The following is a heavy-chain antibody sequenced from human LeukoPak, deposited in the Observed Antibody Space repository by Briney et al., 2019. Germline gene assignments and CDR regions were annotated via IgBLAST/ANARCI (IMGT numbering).Heavy chain of an antibody. D-gene: IGHD2-15*01. J-gene: IGHJ4*02. V-gene: IGHV3-23*01. Sequence: GGSLRLSCAASGFTFSSYSMNWVRQAPGKGLEWVSAISGSGGSTYYADSVKGRFTISRDNSKNTLYLQMNSLRAEDTAVYYCAKDRGGYCSGGSCLQTDYFDYWGQGTLVTVSS. CDR2: ISGSGGST. CDR3: AKDRGGYCSGGSCLQTDYFDY. CDR1: GFTFSSYS.